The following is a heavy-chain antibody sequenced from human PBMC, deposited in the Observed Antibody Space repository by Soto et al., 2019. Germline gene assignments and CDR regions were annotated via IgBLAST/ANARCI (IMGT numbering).Heavy chain of an antibody. J-gene: IGHJ4*02. CDR1: GASISSYNY. D-gene: IGHD3-22*01. CDR2: IYYSGST. CDR3: ARESHNHDRSRYYDY. Sequence: SETLSLTCNVSGASISSYNYWSWIRQHPGKGLEWIGHIYYSGSTNYNPSLKSRITISVDTSKNQFSLKLSSVTAADTAVYYCARESHNHDRSRYYDYWGQGTQVTVSS. V-gene: IGHV4-59*01.